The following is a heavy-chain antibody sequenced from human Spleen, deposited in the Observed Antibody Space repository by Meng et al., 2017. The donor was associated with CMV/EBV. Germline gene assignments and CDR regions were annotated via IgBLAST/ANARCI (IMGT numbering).Heavy chain of an antibody. Sequence: GESLKISCAASGFTFSSYSMNWVRQAPGKGLEWVSAISGSGGTTYYADSVKGRFTISRDNSKSTLYLQMSSLRVDDTAVYYCARDTGLIDPSDYWGQGTLVTVSS. CDR3: ARDTGLIDPSDY. J-gene: IGHJ4*02. D-gene: IGHD2-21*01. CDR2: ISGSGGTT. CDR1: GFTFSSYS. V-gene: IGHV3-23*01.